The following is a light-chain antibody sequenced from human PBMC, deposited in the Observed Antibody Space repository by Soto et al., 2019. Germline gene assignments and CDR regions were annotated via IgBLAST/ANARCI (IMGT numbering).Light chain of an antibody. CDR1: SSDVGGYNY. CDR3: KSYTGINNWV. V-gene: IGLV2-8*01. J-gene: IGLJ3*02. CDR2: EVN. Sequence: QSALTQPPSASGSPGQSVTISCTGTSSDVGGYNYVSWYQQHPGKAPKVMIYEVNKRPSGVPDRFSGSKSGNTASLTISWLHAEDEADYYCKSYTGINNWVFGGGTKLTVL.